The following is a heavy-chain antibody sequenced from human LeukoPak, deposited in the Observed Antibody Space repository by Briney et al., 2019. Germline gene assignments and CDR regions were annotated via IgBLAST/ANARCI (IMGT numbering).Heavy chain of an antibody. CDR1: GGSISSSSYY. Sequence: PSETLSLTCTVSGGSISSSSYYWGWIRQPPGKGLEWIGSIYYSGSTYYNPSLKSRVTISVDTSKNQFSLKLSSVTAADTAVYYCARGYYDSSGYYITQYYFDYWGQGTLVTVSS. CDR2: IYYSGST. CDR3: ARGYYDSSGYYITQYYFDY. D-gene: IGHD3-22*01. J-gene: IGHJ4*02. V-gene: IGHV4-39*07.